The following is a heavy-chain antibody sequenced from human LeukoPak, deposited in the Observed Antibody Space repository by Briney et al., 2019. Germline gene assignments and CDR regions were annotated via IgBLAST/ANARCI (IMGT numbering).Heavy chain of an antibody. CDR2: INHSGST. CDR3: AREGLSVAAAGTIDY. CDR1: GGSFSGYY. V-gene: IGHV4-34*01. D-gene: IGHD6-13*01. J-gene: IGHJ4*02. Sequence: SETLSLTCAVYGGSFSGYYRSWIRQPPGKGLEWIGEINHSGSTNYNPSLKSRVTISVDTSKNQFSLKLSSVTAADTAVYYCAREGLSVAAAGTIDYWGQGTLVTVSS.